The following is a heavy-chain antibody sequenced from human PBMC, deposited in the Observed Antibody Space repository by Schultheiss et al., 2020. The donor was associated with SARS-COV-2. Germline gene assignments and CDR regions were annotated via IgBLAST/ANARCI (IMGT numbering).Heavy chain of an antibody. J-gene: IGHJ4*02. Sequence: SETLSLTCAVYGGSFSGYYWSWIRQPPGKGLEWIGYVYYSGSTSYNPSLGSRVTISVDTSKNQFSLKLSSVTAADTAVYYCARGVKGHYYDSSGSGRYYFDYWGQGTLVTVSS. V-gene: IGHV4-59*01. CDR2: VYYSGST. D-gene: IGHD3-22*01. CDR1: GGSFSGYY. CDR3: ARGVKGHYYDSSGSGRYYFDY.